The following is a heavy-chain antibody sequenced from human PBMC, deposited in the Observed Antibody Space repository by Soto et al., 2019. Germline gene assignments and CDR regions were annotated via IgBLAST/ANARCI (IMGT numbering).Heavy chain of an antibody. J-gene: IGHJ6*02. CDR2: IYYSGST. V-gene: IGHV4-4*02. D-gene: IGHD2-2*02. CDR3: ARFVRSCSGTTCYTRADV. CDR1: GDSIGNNVW. Sequence: SETLSLTCAVSGDSIGNNVWWCWVRQPPGKGVGWGGDIYYSGSTNYNPSLKSRVTISVDTSKNQFSLKLSSVTAADTAVYHCARFVRSCSGTTCYTRADVWGQGTTVTVSS.